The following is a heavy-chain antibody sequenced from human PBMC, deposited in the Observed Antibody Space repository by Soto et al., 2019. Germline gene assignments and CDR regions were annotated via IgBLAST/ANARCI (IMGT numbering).Heavy chain of an antibody. J-gene: IGHJ4*02. CDR1: GGSISGGDYY. D-gene: IGHD2-2*01. Sequence: SQTMSLSGTVSGGSISGGDYYWSSIRQPPGKGLEWSGYIYYTGSTYYNPSLKRRLTISADTSKNQFSLKLTSVTAADTDVYFCARYQKGPFDYWGQGTLVTVSS. CDR2: IYYTGST. V-gene: IGHV4-30-4*01. CDR3: ARYQKGPFDY.